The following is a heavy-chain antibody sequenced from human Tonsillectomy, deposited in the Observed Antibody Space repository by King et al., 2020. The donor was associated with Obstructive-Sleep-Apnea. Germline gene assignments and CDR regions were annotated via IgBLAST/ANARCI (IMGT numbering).Heavy chain of an antibody. D-gene: IGHD3-10*01. J-gene: IGHJ4*02. Sequence: QLQESGPGLVKPSETLSLNCNVSVGSISISRYYWGWVRQTPGEGLEWFGSVYYSGTTYYTPSLRSRVTTSVDTSKNQFSLRLTSVTAADTAVYYCVRGYYYCDYWGQGSLVTVSS. V-gene: IGHV4-39*07. CDR3: VRGYYYCDY. CDR1: VGSISISRYY. CDR2: VYYSGTT.